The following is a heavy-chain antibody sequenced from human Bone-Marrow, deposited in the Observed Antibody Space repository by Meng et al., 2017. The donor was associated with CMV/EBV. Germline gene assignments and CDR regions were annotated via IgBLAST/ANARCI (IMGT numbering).Heavy chain of an antibody. CDR1: GFTFSSYS. J-gene: IGHJ6*02. CDR3: ARYRGLGGYSYGRYYYYGMDV. V-gene: IGHV3-21*04. Sequence: GGSLRLSCAASGFTFSSYSMNWVRQAPGKGLEWVSSISSSSSYIYYADSVKGRFTISRDNAKNSLYLQMNSLRAEDTALYYCARYRGLGGYSYGRYYYYGMDVWGQGTTVTVSS. D-gene: IGHD5-18*01. CDR2: ISSSSSYI.